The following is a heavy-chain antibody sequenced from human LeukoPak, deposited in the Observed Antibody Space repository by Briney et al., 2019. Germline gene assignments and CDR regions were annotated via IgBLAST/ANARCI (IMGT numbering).Heavy chain of an antibody. Sequence: SETLSLTCTVSDDSITMYYWSWIRQPPGKGLEWIGYIYHSGTSNYNPSLKSRVTMSVDTSKSQFSLSLSSVTTADTAVYFCAKAAKYYYGTETYYYFDYWGQGILVTVSS. J-gene: IGHJ4*02. CDR2: IYHSGTS. CDR3: AKAAKYYYGTETYYYFDY. D-gene: IGHD3-10*01. CDR1: DDSITMYY. V-gene: IGHV4-59*01.